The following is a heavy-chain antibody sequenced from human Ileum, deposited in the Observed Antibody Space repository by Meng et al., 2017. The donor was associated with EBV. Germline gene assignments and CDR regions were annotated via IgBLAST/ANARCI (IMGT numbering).Heavy chain of an antibody. V-gene: IGHV6-1*01. CDR2: TYYRSKWYN. CDR1: GDSVSSNSAA. J-gene: IGHJ4*02. CDR3: ARDSSSSAYSPFDY. Sequence: QVPLQQPGPGLVKPPQTLSLPCANSGDSVSSNSAAWNWIRQSPSRGLEWLGRTYYRSKWYNDYAVSVKSRITINPDTSKNQFSLQLNSVTPEDTAVYYCARDSSSSAYSPFDYWGQGTLVTVSS. D-gene: IGHD3-22*01.